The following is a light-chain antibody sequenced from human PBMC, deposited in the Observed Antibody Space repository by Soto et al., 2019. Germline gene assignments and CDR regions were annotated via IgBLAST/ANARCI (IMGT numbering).Light chain of an antibody. V-gene: IGLV2-14*03. CDR3: SSYTSNSTLV. Sequence: QSVLTQPASVSGSPGQSITISCTGTSSDVGGYNFVSWYQQHPGKAPKLLIYDVTTRPSGVSHRFSGSTSGNTASLTIYGLQSEDEADYYCSSYTSNSTLVFGGGTKLTVL. CDR2: DVT. J-gene: IGLJ3*02. CDR1: SSDVGGYNF.